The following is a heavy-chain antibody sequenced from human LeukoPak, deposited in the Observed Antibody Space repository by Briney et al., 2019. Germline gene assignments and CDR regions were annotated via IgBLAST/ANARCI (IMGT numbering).Heavy chain of an antibody. CDR3: ARVGYYDSRGYFDY. CDR1: GYSISSGYY. J-gene: IGHJ4*02. V-gene: IGHV4-38-2*01. D-gene: IGHD3-22*01. CDR2: IYHSGST. Sequence: PSETLSLTCAVSGYSISSGYYWGWIRQPPGKGLEWIGSIYHSGSTYYNPSLKSRATISVDTSKNQFSLKLSSVTAADTAVYYCARVGYYDSRGYFDYWGQGTLVTVSS.